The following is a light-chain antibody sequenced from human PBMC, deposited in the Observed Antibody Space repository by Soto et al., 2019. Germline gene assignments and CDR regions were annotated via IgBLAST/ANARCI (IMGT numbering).Light chain of an antibody. CDR3: QQYDKLPST. CDR1: QDISNY. J-gene: IGKJ5*01. Sequence: DIQMTQSPSSLSASVGDRVAIACQASQDISNYLNWYQQKPGKAPKLLIYDASNLETGVPSRFSGSGSGTDFTFTISSLQPKDIATYYCQQYDKLPSTFGQGTRMEIK. V-gene: IGKV1-33*01. CDR2: DAS.